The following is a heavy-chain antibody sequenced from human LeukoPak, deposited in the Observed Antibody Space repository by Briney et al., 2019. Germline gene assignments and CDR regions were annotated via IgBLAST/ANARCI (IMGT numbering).Heavy chain of an antibody. CDR3: ARVGVVVAANFDY. V-gene: IGHV1-2*02. J-gene: IGHJ4*02. CDR2: INPKSGDT. D-gene: IGHD2-15*01. CDR1: GYTFTSYY. Sequence: GASVKVSFKASGYTFTSYYMHWVRQAPGQGLEWMGWINPKSGDTNYAQKFQGRVTMTRDTSISTVHMELSRLRSEDTAVYYCARVGVVVAANFDYWGQGTLVTVSS.